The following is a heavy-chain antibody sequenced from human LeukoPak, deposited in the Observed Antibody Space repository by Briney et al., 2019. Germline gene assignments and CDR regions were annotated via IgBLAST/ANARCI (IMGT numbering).Heavy chain of an antibody. Sequence: ASVKVSCKASGGTFSSYAISWVRQAPGQGLEWMGRIIPILGIANYAQKFQGRVTITADKSTSTAYMELSSLRSEDTAVYYCARAGSGSYYNWFDPWGQGTLVTVSS. CDR1: GGTFSSYA. J-gene: IGHJ5*02. CDR3: ARAGSGSYYNWFDP. CDR2: IIPILGIA. V-gene: IGHV1-69*04. D-gene: IGHD3-10*01.